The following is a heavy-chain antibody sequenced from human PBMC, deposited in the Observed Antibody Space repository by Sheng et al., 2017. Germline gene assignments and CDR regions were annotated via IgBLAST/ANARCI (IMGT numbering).Heavy chain of an antibody. Sequence: EVQLVQSGAHVKKPGESLKISCKTSGYTFSNYWIGWVRQMPGEGLEWMGVIYAGDSDTRYSPSFRGQVTISADKSISTAYMQWSSLRASDTAMYYCARSGSSGSYYWAFDFWGQGTLVTV. D-gene: IGHD3-22*01. CDR2: IYAGDSDT. V-gene: IGHV5-51*01. CDR3: ARSGSSGSYYWAFDF. CDR1: GYTFSNYW. J-gene: IGHJ4*02.